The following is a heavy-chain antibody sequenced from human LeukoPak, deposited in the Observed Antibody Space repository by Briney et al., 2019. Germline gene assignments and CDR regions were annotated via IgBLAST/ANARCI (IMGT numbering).Heavy chain of an antibody. D-gene: IGHD3-22*01. V-gene: IGHV4-4*09. CDR3: ARHGRYYYDSSGYLSGSWFDP. CDR1: GGSISSYY. J-gene: IGHJ5*02. CDR2: IYTSGST. Sequence: PSETLSLTCTVSGGSISSYYWSWIRQPPGKGPEWIGYIYTSGSTNYNPSLKSRVTISVDTSKNQFSLKLSSVTAADTAVYYCARHGRYYYDSSGYLSGSWFDPWGQGTLVTVSS.